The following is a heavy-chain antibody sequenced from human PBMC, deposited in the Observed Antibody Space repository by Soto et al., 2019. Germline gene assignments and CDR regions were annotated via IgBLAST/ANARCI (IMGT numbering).Heavy chain of an antibody. D-gene: IGHD3-22*01. CDR1: GGTFSSYA. Sequence: ASVKVSCKASGGTFSSYAISWVRQAPGQGLEWMGGIIPIFGTANYAQKFQGRVTITADESTSTAYMELSSLRSEDTAVYYCARDYDSSGDYYYYGMDVWGQGTTVTVSS. CDR2: IIPIFGTA. CDR3: ARDYDSSGDYYYYGMDV. V-gene: IGHV1-69*13. J-gene: IGHJ6*02.